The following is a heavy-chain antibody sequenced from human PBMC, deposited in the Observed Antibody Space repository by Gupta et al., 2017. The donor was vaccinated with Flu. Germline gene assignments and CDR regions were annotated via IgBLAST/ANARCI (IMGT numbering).Heavy chain of an antibody. CDR1: GYSISSGYY. CDR2: IYHSGST. D-gene: IGHD2-15*01. CDR3: ARDLGYCSGGSCYSYYYYGMDV. V-gene: IGHV4-38-2*02. J-gene: IGHJ6*02. Sequence: QVQLQESGPGLVKPSETLSLTCAVSGYSISSGYYWGWIRQPPGKGLEWIGSIYHSGSTYYNPSLKSRVTISVDTSKNQFSLKLSSVTAADTAVYYCARDLGYCSGGSCYSYYYYGMDVWGQGTTVTVSS.